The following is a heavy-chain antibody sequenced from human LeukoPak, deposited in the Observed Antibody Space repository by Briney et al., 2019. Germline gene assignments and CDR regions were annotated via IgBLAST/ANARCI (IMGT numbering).Heavy chain of an antibody. CDR1: GGSISSYY. CDR3: ASLFCSGGSCYDFDY. V-gene: IGHV4-59*08. D-gene: IGHD2-15*01. CDR2: IYYSGST. J-gene: IGHJ4*02. Sequence: SETLSLTCTVSGGSISSYYWSWIRQPPGKGLEWIGYIYYSGSTNYNPSLKSRVTISVATSKNQFSLKLSFVTAADPAVYYCASLFCSGGSCYDFDYWGQGTLVTVSS.